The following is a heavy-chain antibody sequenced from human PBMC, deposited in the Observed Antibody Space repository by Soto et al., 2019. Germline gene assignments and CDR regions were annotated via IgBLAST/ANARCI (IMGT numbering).Heavy chain of an antibody. CDR3: ARDEVVRGVTVPYDY. D-gene: IGHD3-10*01. V-gene: IGHV3-30-3*01. CDR2: ISYDGSNK. Sequence: GWSLRLSCAASGFPFSSYAMHWVRQAPGKGLEWVALISYDGSNKYYADSVKGRFTISRENSKNTLYLQMNSLRAEDTAVYYCARDEVVRGVTVPYDYWGQGTLVTVSS. J-gene: IGHJ4*02. CDR1: GFPFSSYA.